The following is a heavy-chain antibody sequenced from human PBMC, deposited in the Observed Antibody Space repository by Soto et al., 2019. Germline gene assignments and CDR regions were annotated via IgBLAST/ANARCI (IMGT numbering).Heavy chain of an antibody. CDR2: ISYDGSNK. Sequence: QVQLVESGGGVVQPGRSLRLSCAASGFTFSSYGMHWVRQAPGKGLEWVAVISYDGSNKYYADSVKGRFTISRDNSKNTLYRQMTSLRAEDTAVYYCAKARRVVAVAAPFDYWGQGTLVTVSS. J-gene: IGHJ4*02. D-gene: IGHD6-19*01. V-gene: IGHV3-30*18. CDR1: GFTFSSYG. CDR3: AKARRVVAVAAPFDY.